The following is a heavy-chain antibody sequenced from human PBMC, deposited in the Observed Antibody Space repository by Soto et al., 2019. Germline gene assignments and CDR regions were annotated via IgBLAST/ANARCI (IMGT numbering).Heavy chain of an antibody. CDR2: ITRYSDYV. V-gene: IGHV3-21*01. D-gene: IGHD2-2*02. CDR3: ARASCSSTACYIPDYFDY. J-gene: IGHJ4*02. Sequence: GGSLSLSCTASGFTFSGFSLVWVRQGPQKGLEWVASITRYSDYVYYAESVEGRFTISRDNAKNTLFLHMDDLRAEDTAMYFCARASCSSTACYIPDYFDYWGQGTMVTVSS. CDR1: GFTFSGFS.